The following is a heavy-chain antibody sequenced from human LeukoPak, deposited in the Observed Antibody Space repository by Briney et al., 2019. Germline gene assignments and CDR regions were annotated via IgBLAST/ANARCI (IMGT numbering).Heavy chain of an antibody. V-gene: IGHV3-21*01. Sequence: GGSLRLSCAASGFTFSSYSMNWVRQAPGKGLEWVSSISSSSSYIYYADSVKGRFTISRDNAKYSLYLQMNSLRAEDTAVYYCASWSIVGATTRYYYYGMDVWGQGTTVTVSS. CDR3: ASWSIVGATTRYYYYGMDV. D-gene: IGHD1-26*01. J-gene: IGHJ6*02. CDR2: ISSSSSYI. CDR1: GFTFSSYS.